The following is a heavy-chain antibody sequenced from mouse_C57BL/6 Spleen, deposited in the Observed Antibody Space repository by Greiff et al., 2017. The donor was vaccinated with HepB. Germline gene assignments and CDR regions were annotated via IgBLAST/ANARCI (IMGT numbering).Heavy chain of an antibody. D-gene: IGHD2-3*01. CDR2: ISSGSSTI. J-gene: IGHJ4*01. V-gene: IGHV5-17*01. CDR1: GFTFSDYG. CDR3: AREDGYYAGYAMDY. Sequence: EVKLVESGGGLVKPGGSLKLSCAASGFTFSDYGMHWVRQAPEKGLEWVAYISSGSSTIYYADTVKGRFTISRDNAKNTLFLQMTSLRSEDTAMYYCAREDGYYAGYAMDYWGQGTSVTVSS.